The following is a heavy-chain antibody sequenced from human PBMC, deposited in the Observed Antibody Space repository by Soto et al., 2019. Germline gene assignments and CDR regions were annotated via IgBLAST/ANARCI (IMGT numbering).Heavy chain of an antibody. V-gene: IGHV6-1*01. J-gene: IGHJ5*02. Sequence: PSQTLSLTCAISGDSVSSNSAAWNWIRQSPSRGLEWLGRTYYRSKWYNDYAVSVKSRITINPDTSKNQFSLQLNSVTPEDTAVYYCARDLVAAAGTGGDWFDPWGQGTLVTVSS. CDR3: ARDLVAAAGTGGDWFDP. D-gene: IGHD6-13*01. CDR1: GDSVSSNSAA. CDR2: TYYRSKWYN.